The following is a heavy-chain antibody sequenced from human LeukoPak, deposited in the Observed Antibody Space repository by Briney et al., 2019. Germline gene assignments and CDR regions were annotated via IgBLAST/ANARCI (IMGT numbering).Heavy chain of an antibody. Sequence: PGGSLRLSCAVSGITLSDYGMSWVRQAPGKGLEWVAGISDSGGRTNYADSVKGRFTISRDNPKNTLYLQMNSLRAEDTAVYYCARGLLIAGPFDYWGQGTLVTVSS. CDR3: ARGLLIAGPFDY. D-gene: IGHD2-8*01. CDR1: GITLSDYG. V-gene: IGHV3-23*01. CDR2: ISDSGGRT. J-gene: IGHJ4*02.